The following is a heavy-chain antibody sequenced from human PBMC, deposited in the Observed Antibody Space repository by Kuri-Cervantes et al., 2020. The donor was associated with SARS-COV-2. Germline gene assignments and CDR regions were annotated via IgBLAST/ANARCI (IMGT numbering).Heavy chain of an antibody. CDR3: AGGYSYGLFDY. V-gene: IGHV3-23*01. D-gene: IGHD5-18*01. J-gene: IGHJ4*02. Sequence: GGSLRLSCVASGFAFEDYGMGWVRQVPGKGLEWVSAISGSGGSTYYADSVKGRFTISRDSAKNSLYLQMNSLRAEDTAVYYCAGGYSYGLFDYWGQGTLVTVSS. CDR2: ISGSGGST. CDR1: GFAFEDYG.